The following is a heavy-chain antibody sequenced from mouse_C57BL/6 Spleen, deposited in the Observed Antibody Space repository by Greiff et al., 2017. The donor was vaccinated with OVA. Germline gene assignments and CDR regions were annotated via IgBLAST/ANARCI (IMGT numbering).Heavy chain of an antibody. CDR3: ARGPHGRAMDY. J-gene: IGHJ4*01. V-gene: IGHV2-2*01. CDR2: IWSGGST. Sequence: VKLMESGPGLVQPSQRLSITCTVSGFSLTSYGVHWVRQSPGKGLEWLGVIWSGGSTDYNAAFISRLSISKDNSKSQVFFKMNSLQADDTAIYYCARGPHGRAMDYWGQGTSVTVSS. CDR1: GFSLTSYG.